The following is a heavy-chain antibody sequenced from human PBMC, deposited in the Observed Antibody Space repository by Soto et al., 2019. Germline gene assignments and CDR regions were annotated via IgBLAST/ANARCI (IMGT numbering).Heavy chain of an antibody. J-gene: IGHJ4*02. Sequence: SETLSLTCTVSGGSISSYYWSWIRQPPGKGLEWIGYIYYSGSTNYNPSLKSRVTISVDTSKNQFSLKLSSVTAADTAVYYCARDQISPWYYFDYWGQGTLVTVSS. CDR3: ARDQISPWYYFDY. V-gene: IGHV4-59*01. D-gene: IGHD2-15*01. CDR2: IYYSGST. CDR1: GGSISSYY.